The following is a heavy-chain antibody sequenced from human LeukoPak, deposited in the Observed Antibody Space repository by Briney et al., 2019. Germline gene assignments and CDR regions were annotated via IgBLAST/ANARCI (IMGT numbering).Heavy chain of an antibody. CDR1: GFTFDDYG. J-gene: IGHJ4*02. V-gene: IGHV3-23*01. Sequence: PGGSLRLSCAASGFTFDDYGMSWVRQAPGKGLEWVSSISGSGAMTYSNAMGTLYLQMNSLRADDTAVYYCAKDRFDGSGSQFDSWGQGSLVIVSS. D-gene: IGHD3-10*01. CDR2: ISGSGAMT. CDR3: AKDRFDGSGSQFDS.